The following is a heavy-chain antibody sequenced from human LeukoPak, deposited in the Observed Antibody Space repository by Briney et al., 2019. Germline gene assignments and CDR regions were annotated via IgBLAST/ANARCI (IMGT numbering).Heavy chain of an antibody. J-gene: IGHJ4*02. V-gene: IGHV3-21*01. D-gene: IGHD6-19*01. CDR1: GFTFSSYS. CDR2: ISSSSSYI. Sequence: NPGGSLRLSCAASGFTFSSYSMNWVRQAPGKGLEWVSSISSSSSYIYYADSVKGRFTISRDNAKNSLYLQMNSLRAEDTAVYYCATAGKQWLATSGDYWGQGTLVTVSS. CDR3: ATAGKQWLATSGDY.